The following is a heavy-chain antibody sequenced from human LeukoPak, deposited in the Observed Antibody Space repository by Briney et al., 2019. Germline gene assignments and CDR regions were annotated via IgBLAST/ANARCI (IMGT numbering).Heavy chain of an antibody. J-gene: IGHJ4*02. CDR1: GYSISSGYY. CDR2: IFHSGST. D-gene: IGHD2-2*01. Sequence: SETLSLTCAVSGYSISSGYYWGWIRQPPGKGLEWIGNIFHSGSTYYNRSLRSRVTISVDTSKNQFSLKLSSVTAADTAVYYCATLGDIIVIPTANNWGQGILVTVSS. CDR3: ATLGDIIVIPTANN. V-gene: IGHV4-38-2*01.